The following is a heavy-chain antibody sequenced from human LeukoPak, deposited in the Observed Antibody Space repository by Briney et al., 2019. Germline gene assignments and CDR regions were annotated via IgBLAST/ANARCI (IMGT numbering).Heavy chain of an antibody. J-gene: IGHJ4*02. D-gene: IGHD1-26*01. V-gene: IGHV4-59*08. CDR3: AGSYYYFDY. CDR2: IYYSGST. CDR1: GFIFRNYY. Sequence: GSLRLSCVASGFIFRNYYMSWVRQAPGKGLEWIGYIYYSGSTNYNPSLKSRVTISVDTSKNQFSLKLSSVTAADTAVYYCAGSYYYFDYWGQGTLVTVSS.